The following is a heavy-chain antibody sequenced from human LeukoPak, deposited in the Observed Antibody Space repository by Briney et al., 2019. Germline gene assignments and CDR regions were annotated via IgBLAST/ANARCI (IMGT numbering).Heavy chain of an antibody. V-gene: IGHV3-23*01. J-gene: IGHJ4*02. CDR2: IIGSGGRT. Sequence: GGSLRLSCATSGFTFSIYTMTWVRQAPGKGLEWVSTIIGSGGRTYNADSVKGRFTISRGNSKNTLYLQMNSLRAEDTAVYYCAKASSDSSGWSYYRGQGTLVTVSS. CDR3: AKASSDSSGWSYY. CDR1: GFTFSIYT. D-gene: IGHD6-19*01.